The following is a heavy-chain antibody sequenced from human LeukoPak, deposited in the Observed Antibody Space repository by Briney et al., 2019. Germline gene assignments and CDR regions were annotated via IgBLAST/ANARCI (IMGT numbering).Heavy chain of an antibody. V-gene: IGHV5-51*01. CDR2: IYPGDSDT. J-gene: IGHJ4*02. Sequence: GESLKISCKGSGYSFTSYWIGWVRQVPGKGLEWMGIIYPGDSDTRYSPSFQGQVTISADKSISTAYLQWSSLKASDTAMYYCARRGHYYDSSGYYEPSFDYWGQGTLVTVSS. CDR1: GYSFTSYW. CDR3: ARRGHYYDSSGYYEPSFDY. D-gene: IGHD3-22*01.